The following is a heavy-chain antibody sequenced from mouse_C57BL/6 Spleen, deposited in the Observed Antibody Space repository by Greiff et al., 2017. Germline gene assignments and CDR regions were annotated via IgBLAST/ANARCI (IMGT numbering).Heavy chain of an antibody. CDR3: AREGYSNEGHYYAMDY. V-gene: IGHV1-82*01. D-gene: IGHD2-5*01. J-gene: IGHJ4*01. CDR2: IYPGDGDT. Sequence: QVQLKESGPELVKPGASVKISCKASGYAFSSSWMNWVKQRPGKGLEWIGRIYPGDGDTNYNGKFKGKATLTADKSSSTAYMQLSSLTSEDSAVYVCAREGYSNEGHYYAMDYWGQGTSVTVSS. CDR1: GYAFSSSW.